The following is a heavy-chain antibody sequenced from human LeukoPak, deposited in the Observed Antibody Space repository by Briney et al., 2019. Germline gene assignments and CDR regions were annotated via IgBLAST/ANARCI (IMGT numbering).Heavy chain of an antibody. V-gene: IGHV3-11*01. Sequence: PGGSMRLSCAASGFTFSDYYMSWIRQAPGKGLEWVSYISSSGSTIYYADSVKGRFTISRDNSKNTLYLQMNSLRAEDTAVYYCARFTFGGVIVDYWGQGTLVTVSS. J-gene: IGHJ4*02. D-gene: IGHD3-16*02. CDR1: GFTFSDYY. CDR2: ISSSGSTI. CDR3: ARFTFGGVIVDY.